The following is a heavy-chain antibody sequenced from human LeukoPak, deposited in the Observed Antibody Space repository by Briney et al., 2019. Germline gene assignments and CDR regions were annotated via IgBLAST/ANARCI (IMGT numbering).Heavy chain of an antibody. J-gene: IGHJ4*02. Sequence: ASVKVSCKASGYTFTTYDINWVRQATGQGLEWMGWMNPNSGNTGYTQKFQGRVTMTRNTSISTAYMELSSLRSEDTAVYYCARVGRFGELFPPDYWGQGTLVTVSS. CDR1: GYTFTTYD. CDR2: MNPNSGNT. D-gene: IGHD3-10*01. CDR3: ARVGRFGELFPPDY. V-gene: IGHV1-8*01.